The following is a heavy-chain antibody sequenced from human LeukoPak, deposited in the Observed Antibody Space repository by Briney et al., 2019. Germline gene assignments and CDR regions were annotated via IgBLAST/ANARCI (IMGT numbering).Heavy chain of an antibody. Sequence: GGSLRLSCAASGFTFSSYAMGWVRQAPGKGLEWVSAISGSGGSTYYADSVKGRFTISRDNSKNTLYLQMNSLRAEDTAVYYCAKDVHSSSWPYYFDYWGQGTLVTVSS. CDR1: GFTFSSYA. D-gene: IGHD6-13*01. CDR2: ISGSGGST. CDR3: AKDVHSSSWPYYFDY. J-gene: IGHJ4*02. V-gene: IGHV3-23*01.